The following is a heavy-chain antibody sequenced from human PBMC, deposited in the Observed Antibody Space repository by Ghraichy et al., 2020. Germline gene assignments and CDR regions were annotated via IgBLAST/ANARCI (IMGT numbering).Heavy chain of an antibody. D-gene: IGHD6-19*01. CDR1: GFTFDDYA. V-gene: IGHV3-20*04. J-gene: IGHJ3*01. CDR3: ARGRAVAGWGAFDF. CDR2: INWNGGTI. Sequence: GGSLRLSCAASGFTFDDYAMSWVRQVPGKGLEWVSVINWNGGTIGYADSVKGRFTVSRDNAKNSLYLQLNSLRAEDTALYYCARGRAVAGWGAFDFCGQGTMVTVS.